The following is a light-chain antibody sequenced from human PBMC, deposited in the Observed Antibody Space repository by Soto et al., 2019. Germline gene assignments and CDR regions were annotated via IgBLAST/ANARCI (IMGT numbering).Light chain of an antibody. V-gene: IGLV6-57*03. J-gene: IGLJ3*02. Sequence: NLMLTQPHSVSESPGKTVTISCTRSSGSIASNYVQWYQQRPGSAPTTVIYEDNQRPSGVPDRFSGSIDSSSNSASLTISGLKTEDEADYYCQSYDSSNRGVFGGGTKLTV. CDR1: SGSIASNY. CDR3: QSYDSSNRGV. CDR2: EDN.